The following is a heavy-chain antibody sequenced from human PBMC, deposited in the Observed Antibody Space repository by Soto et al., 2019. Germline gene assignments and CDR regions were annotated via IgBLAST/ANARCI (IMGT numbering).Heavy chain of an antibody. CDR1: SGSISSSTW. J-gene: IGHJ2*01. CDR2: IYHSGST. D-gene: IGHD4-17*01. V-gene: IGHV4-4*02. CDR3: ARERMGYGDSQGYWYFDL. Sequence: QVQLQESGPGLVKPSGTLSLTCAVSSGSISSSTWWSWVRQPPGKGLAWIGEIYHSGSTNYNPSLKSRVTISVDKSKNQDSMKLSSVTAADTAVYYGARERMGYGDSQGYWYFDLWGRCTLVTVSS.